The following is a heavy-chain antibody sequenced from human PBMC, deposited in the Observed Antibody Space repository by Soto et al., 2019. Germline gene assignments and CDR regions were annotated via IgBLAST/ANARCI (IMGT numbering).Heavy chain of an antibody. Sequence: EVQLAESGGGMVQPGGSLRLSWVASGFTFSSYDMHWVRQAPGQGLEYVSSISSYGGTTYYGNSVKGRFTISRDNSKNTLYLQMRSLRAEDMAVYYCVRRVSGNYDYWGQGTLVTVSS. CDR1: GFTFSSYD. D-gene: IGHD1-7*01. CDR3: VRRVSGNYDY. CDR2: ISSYGGTT. V-gene: IGHV3-64*01. J-gene: IGHJ4*02.